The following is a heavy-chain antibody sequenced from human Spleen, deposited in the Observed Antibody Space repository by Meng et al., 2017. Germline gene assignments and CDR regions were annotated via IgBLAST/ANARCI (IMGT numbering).Heavy chain of an antibody. CDR3: ARDGPHTSIPYYFYYGLDV. J-gene: IGHJ6*02. CDR2: ISYDGTKK. D-gene: IGHD3-3*02. CDR1: GFTFSSYS. V-gene: IGHV3-30*10. Sequence: GESLKISCAASGFTFSSYSMYWVRQAPGKGLEGVAVISYDGTKKYYTDSVKGRFTISRDNSKNTLYLQMNSLRPEDTAVYYCARDGPHTSIPYYFYYGLDVWGQGTTVTVSS.